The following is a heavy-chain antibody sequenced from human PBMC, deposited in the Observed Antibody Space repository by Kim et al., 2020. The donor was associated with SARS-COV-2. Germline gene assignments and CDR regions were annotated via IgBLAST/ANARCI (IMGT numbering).Heavy chain of an antibody. CDR3: SRELGSGDAFDI. Sequence: YYADSVKGRFTISRDNAKNSLYLQMNSLGAEDTAVYYCSRELGSGDAFDIWGQGTMVTVSS. J-gene: IGHJ3*02. D-gene: IGHD3-10*01. V-gene: IGHV3-21*01.